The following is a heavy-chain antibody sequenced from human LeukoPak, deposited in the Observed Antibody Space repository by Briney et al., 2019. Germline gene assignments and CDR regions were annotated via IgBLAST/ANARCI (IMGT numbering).Heavy chain of an antibody. CDR1: GFTLSTYW. Sequence: PGGSLRLSCADSGFTLSTYWVHWVRQPPGKGLVWVSRINPDGDITNYADSVRGRFTISRDNAKNTLYLQMNSLRAEDTAVYYCAKEIGYYYDSSGYPFDYWGQGTLVTVSS. D-gene: IGHD3-22*01. J-gene: IGHJ4*02. CDR3: AKEIGYYYDSSGYPFDY. CDR2: INPDGDIT. V-gene: IGHV3-74*01.